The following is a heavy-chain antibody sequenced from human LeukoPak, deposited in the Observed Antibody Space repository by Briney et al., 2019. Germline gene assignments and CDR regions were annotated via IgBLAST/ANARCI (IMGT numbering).Heavy chain of an antibody. V-gene: IGHV4-59*01. J-gene: IGHJ3*02. D-gene: IGHD5-24*01. CDR3: ARPGVATITDAFDI. CDR2: IYYSGST. CDR1: GGSISSYY. Sequence: SETLSLTCTVSGGSISSYYWSWIRQPPGKGLEWIGYIYYSGSTNYNPSLKSRVTISVDTSKNQFSLKLSSVTAADTAVYYCARPGVATITDAFDIWGQGTMVTVSP.